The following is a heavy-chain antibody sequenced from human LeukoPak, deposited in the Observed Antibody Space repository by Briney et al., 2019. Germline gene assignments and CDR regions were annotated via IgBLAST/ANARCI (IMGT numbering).Heavy chain of an antibody. J-gene: IGHJ4*02. CDR1: GFTVSSNY. V-gene: IGHV3-53*01. CDR3: ARAFSDYEFDY. Sequence: GGSLRLSCAASGFTVSSNYMSWVRQAPGKGLEWVSVIYSGGSTYYADSVEGRFTISRDNSKNTLYLQMNSLRAEDTAVYYCARAFSDYEFDYWGQGTLVTVSS. CDR2: IYSGGST. D-gene: IGHD5-12*01.